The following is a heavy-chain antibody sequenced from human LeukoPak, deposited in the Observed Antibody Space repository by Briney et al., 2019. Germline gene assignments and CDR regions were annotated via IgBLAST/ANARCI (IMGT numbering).Heavy chain of an antibody. CDR1: GFTVSSNY. V-gene: IGHV4-4*07. J-gene: IGHJ4*02. Sequence: PGGSLRLSCAASGFTVSSNYMSWIRQPPGKGLEWIGRIHPSGCTNYNPSLKSRVTMSIDTTGKQSSLRLSSVTAADAAVYYSATEGSIIDYWGVGTPVTVSS. CDR2: IHPSGCT. D-gene: IGHD1-26*01. CDR3: ATEGSIIDY.